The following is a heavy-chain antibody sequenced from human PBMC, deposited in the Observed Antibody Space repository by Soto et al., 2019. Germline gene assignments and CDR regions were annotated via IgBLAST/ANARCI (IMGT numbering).Heavy chain of an antibody. Sequence: QITLKESGPTLVKPTQTLTLTCTFSGFSLSTSGVGVGWIRQPPGKALEWLALIYWDDDKRYIPSLKSRLTTTKQTSKNPLVIKMNHMDPVHTATYYCAHRPSYCSGGSCYSGFDYWGQGTLVTVSS. J-gene: IGHJ4*02. D-gene: IGHD2-15*01. CDR1: GFSLSTSGVG. CDR3: AHRPSYCSGGSCYSGFDY. V-gene: IGHV2-5*02. CDR2: IYWDDDK.